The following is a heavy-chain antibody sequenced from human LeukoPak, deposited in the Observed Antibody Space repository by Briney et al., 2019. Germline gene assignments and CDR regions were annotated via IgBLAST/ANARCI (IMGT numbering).Heavy chain of an antibody. V-gene: IGHV4-34*01. Sequence: SETLSLTCAVYGGSFSGYYWSWIRQPPGKGLEWIGEINHSGSTNYNPSLKSRVTISVDTSKNQFSLKLSSVTAADTAVYYCARVMHIVVVTATYYFDYWGQGTLVTVSS. CDR2: INHSGST. CDR1: GGSFSGYY. D-gene: IGHD2-21*02. CDR3: ARVMHIVVVTATYYFDY. J-gene: IGHJ4*02.